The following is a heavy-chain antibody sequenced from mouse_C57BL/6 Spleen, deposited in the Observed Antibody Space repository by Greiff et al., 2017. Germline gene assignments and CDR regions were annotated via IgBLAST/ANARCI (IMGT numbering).Heavy chain of an antibody. D-gene: IGHD1-1*01. CDR1: GYAFSSYW. CDR2: IYPGDGDT. J-gene: IGHJ4*01. V-gene: IGHV1-80*01. Sequence: VQLVESGAELVKPGASVKISCKASGYAFSSYWMNWVKQRPGKGLEWIGQIYPGDGDTNYNGKFKGKATLTADKSSSTAYMQLSSLTSEDSAVYFCARSGKYYGSRSAMDYWGQGTSVTVSS. CDR3: ARSGKYYGSRSAMDY.